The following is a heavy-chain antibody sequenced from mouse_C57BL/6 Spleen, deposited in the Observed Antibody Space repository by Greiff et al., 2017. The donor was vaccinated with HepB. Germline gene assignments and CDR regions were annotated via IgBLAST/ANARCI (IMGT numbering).Heavy chain of an antibody. D-gene: IGHD2-10*01. CDR1: GYTFTSYW. CDR2: IDPSDSYT. J-gene: IGHJ4*01. CDR3: AARAYYYYAMDY. V-gene: IGHV1-50*01. Sequence: VQLQQPGAELVKPGASVKLSCKASGYTFTSYWMQWVKQRPGQGLEWIGEIDPSDSYTNYNQKFKGKATLTVDTSSSTAYMQLSSLTSEDSAVYYCAARAYYYYAMDYWGQGTSVTVSS.